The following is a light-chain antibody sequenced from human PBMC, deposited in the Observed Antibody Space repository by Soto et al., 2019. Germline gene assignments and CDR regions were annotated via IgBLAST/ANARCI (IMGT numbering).Light chain of an antibody. Sequence: DIVMTQSPDSLAVSLGERATINCKSSRNLLYSSNNKNYFAWYQRKPGQPPKLLIYWASTRESGVPDRFSGSGSGTDFTLTISSLQAEDVAVYYCQQYYTTPRTFGQGTKLEI. J-gene: IGKJ2*01. V-gene: IGKV4-1*01. CDR1: RNLLYSSNNKNY. CDR2: WAS. CDR3: QQYYTTPRT.